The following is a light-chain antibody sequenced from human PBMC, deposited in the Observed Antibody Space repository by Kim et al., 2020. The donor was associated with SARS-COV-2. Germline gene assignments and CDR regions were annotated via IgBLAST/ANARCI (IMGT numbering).Light chain of an antibody. CDR1: SSDVGDYNF. Sequence: GQSVTLSCTGTSSDVGDYNFVSWYQQHPGKAPKLMIYDVSKRPSGVSDRFSASKSGNTASLTISGLQAEDEADYYCCSYAGNYVYVFGTGTKVTVL. J-gene: IGLJ1*01. CDR3: CSYAGNYVYV. V-gene: IGLV2-11*03. CDR2: DVS.